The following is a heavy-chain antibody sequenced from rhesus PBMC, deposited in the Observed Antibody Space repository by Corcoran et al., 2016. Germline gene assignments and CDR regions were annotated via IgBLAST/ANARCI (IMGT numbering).Heavy chain of an antibody. Sequence: QVTLKESGPALVKPPQTLTLPCTFSGFSISTRGMGVGWIRQPPGQALEWLALLFLDDDKYYSTSLKSRLTISKDTSKNQVGRTMTNMDPVDTATYYGARAYDSGYYTSYWYFDLWGPGTPITISS. CDR1: GFSISTRGMG. CDR2: LFLDDDK. V-gene: IGHV2-174*01. CDR3: ARAYDSGYYTSYWYFDL. D-gene: IGHD3-28*01. J-gene: IGHJ2*01.